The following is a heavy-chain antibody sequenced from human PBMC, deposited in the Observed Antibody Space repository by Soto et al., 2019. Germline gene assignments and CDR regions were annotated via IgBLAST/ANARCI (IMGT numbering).Heavy chain of an antibody. V-gene: IGHV4-59*01. Sequence: PSETLSLTCTVSGVSISSYYWSWIRQPPGKGLEWIGYIYYSGSTNYNPSLKSRVTISVDTSKNQFSLKLSSVTAADTAVYYCARGVTTLNYYYYYMDVWGKGTTVTVSS. D-gene: IGHD4-17*01. CDR2: IYYSGST. CDR3: ARGVTTLNYYYYYMDV. J-gene: IGHJ6*03. CDR1: GVSISSYY.